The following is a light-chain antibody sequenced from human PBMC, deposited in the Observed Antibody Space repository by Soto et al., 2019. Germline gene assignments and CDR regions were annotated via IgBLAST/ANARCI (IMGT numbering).Light chain of an antibody. CDR3: QSYDSSLGVV. Sequence: QSVLTQPPSVSGAPGQRVTISCTGSSSNIGAGYDVHWYQQLPGTAPKLLIYGNSNRPSGVPERFSGSKSGTSASLAITGLQAEDEADYYCQSYDSSLGVVLGGGTKLTVL. CDR1: SSNIGAGYD. CDR2: GNS. J-gene: IGLJ2*01. V-gene: IGLV1-40*01.